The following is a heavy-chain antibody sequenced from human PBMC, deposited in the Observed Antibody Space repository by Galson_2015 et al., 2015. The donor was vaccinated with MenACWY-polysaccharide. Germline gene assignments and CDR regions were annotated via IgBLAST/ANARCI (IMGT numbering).Heavy chain of an antibody. CDR3: ARDPVDGSGHFYY. V-gene: IGHV3-74*01. J-gene: IGHJ4*02. D-gene: IGHD6-19*01. CDR1: GFTFSSYW. CDR2: IKGDGSSI. Sequence: SLRLSCAASGFTFSSYWMHWVRQVPGKGLMWVSRIKGDGSSIIYADSVKGRFTISRDNTKNTVWLQMNSLRVEDTAVYYCARDPVDGSGHFYYWGQGTLVTVSS.